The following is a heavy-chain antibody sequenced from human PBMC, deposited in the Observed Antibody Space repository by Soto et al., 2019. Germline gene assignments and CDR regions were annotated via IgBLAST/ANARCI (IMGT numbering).Heavy chain of an antibody. D-gene: IGHD4-17*01. V-gene: IGHV3-21*01. J-gene: IGHJ4*02. CDR2: ISTTSSFI. CDR1: GFTFSSYS. Sequence: EVQLVESGGGLVKPGGSLRLSCAASGFTFSSYSMIWVRQAPGKGLEWVSSISTTSSFIYYADSVKGRFTISRDNAKNSLYLKMDSQRAEDTAVYYCAREGPLYDDSISNCADSWGQGTLVTVSS. CDR3: AREGPLYDDSISNCADS.